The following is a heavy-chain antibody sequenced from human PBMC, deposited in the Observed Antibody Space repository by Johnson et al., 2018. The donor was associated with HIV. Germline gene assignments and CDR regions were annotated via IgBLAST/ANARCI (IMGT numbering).Heavy chain of an antibody. V-gene: IGHV3-66*01. Sequence: VQLVESGGALVQPGGSLRLSCAASGFTFSSNYMSWVRQAPGTWLEWVSLIYSGGSTYYTDSVKGRFTISRDNSKNTLYLQMNSLRAEDTAVYYCARDPFPRFYAFDIWGQGTMVTVSS. CDR1: GFTFSSNY. CDR2: IYSGGST. J-gene: IGHJ3*02. CDR3: ARDPFPRFYAFDI.